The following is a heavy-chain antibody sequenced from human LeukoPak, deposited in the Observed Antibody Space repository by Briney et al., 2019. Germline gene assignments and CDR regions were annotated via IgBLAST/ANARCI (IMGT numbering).Heavy chain of an antibody. J-gene: IGHJ4*02. D-gene: IGHD2-8*01. CDR3: ASSTNLFC. CDR2: ISGSGGST. V-gene: IGHV3-23*01. Sequence: GGSLRLSCAASGFTFSTYAMSWVRQAPGKGLEWVSVISGSGGSTYYADSVKGRFTISRDNSKNTMFLQMNSLRADDTAVYYCASSTNLFCWGQGTLVTVSS. CDR1: GFTFSTYA.